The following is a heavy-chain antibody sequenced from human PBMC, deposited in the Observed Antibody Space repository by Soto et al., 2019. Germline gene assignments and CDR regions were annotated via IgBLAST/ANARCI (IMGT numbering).Heavy chain of an antibody. J-gene: IGHJ6*02. D-gene: IGHD6-19*01. CDR2: IVPIFGTT. CDR3: ARVEAVAGLYNYHGLDV. Sequence: QVQLVQSGAEVKKPGSSVKVSCKVSGGTFSNYAIDWVRLAPGHGLEWMGGIVPIFGTTYYTQKFQGRATIVADDSTTTAYWDMSSLRSEDTAIYYCARVEAVAGLYNYHGLDVWGQGTAVTVSS. V-gene: IGHV1-69*12. CDR1: GGTFSNYA.